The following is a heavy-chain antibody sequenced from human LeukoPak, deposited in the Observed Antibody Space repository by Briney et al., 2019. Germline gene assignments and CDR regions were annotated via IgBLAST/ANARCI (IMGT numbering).Heavy chain of an antibody. V-gene: IGHV4-39*07. CDR3: ARVAKQQLVRSFDY. J-gene: IGHJ4*02. CDR2: IYYSGST. Sequence: PSETLSLTCTISGGSISSGSYYWNCIRRPPGKGLECIGSIYYSGSTYYNPSLKSRVTMSVDTSKNQFSLKLSSVTAADTAVYYCARVAKQQLVRSFDYWGQGTLVTVSS. D-gene: IGHD6-13*01. CDR1: GGSISSGSYY.